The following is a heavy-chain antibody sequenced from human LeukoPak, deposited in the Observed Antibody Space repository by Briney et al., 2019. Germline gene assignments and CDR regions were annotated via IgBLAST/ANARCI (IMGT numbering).Heavy chain of an antibody. J-gene: IGHJ4*02. CDR3: ARAAEYYYDSSGYVFDY. D-gene: IGHD3-22*01. CDR1: VGTFSSYA. Sequence: SVKVSCKASVGTFSSYAISWVRQAPGQGLEWMGGIIPIFGTANYAQKFQGRVTITADESTSTAYMELSSLRSEDTAVYYCARAAEYYYDSSGYVFDYWGQGTLVTVSS. CDR2: IIPIFGTA. V-gene: IGHV1-69*13.